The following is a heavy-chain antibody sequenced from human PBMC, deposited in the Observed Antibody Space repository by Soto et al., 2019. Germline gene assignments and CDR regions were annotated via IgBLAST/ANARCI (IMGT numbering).Heavy chain of an antibody. D-gene: IGHD3-3*01. J-gene: IGHJ5*02. V-gene: IGHV4-59*01. CDR2: IYYSGST. CDR3: ARVDDSNWFDP. CDR1: GGSISSYY. Sequence: SETLSLTCTVSGGSISSYYWSWIRQPPGKGLEWIGYIYYSGSTNYNPSLKSRVTISVDTSKNQFSLKLSSVTAADTAVYYCARVDDSNWFDPWGQGTLVTVSS.